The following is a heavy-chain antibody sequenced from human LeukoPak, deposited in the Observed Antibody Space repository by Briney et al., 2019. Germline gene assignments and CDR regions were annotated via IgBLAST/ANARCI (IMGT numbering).Heavy chain of an antibody. Sequence: ASVKVSCKASGYTFINNDLHRVRQAPGQGLEWLGLINPSGGSTIYAQKFQGRVTMTRDTSTSTVYMELSSLRSDDSAVYYCAGEIAMHVHWGQGTLVTVSS. CDR2: INPSGGST. V-gene: IGHV1-46*01. CDR1: GYTFINND. D-gene: IGHD3-22*01. CDR3: AGEIAMHVH. J-gene: IGHJ4*02.